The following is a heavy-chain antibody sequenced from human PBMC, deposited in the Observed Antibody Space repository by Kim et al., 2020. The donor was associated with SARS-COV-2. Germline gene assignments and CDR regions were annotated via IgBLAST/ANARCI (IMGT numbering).Heavy chain of an antibody. D-gene: IGHD3-16*01. CDR1: GFTFSSYA. CDR3: VKNEPGGNYYYYGMDV. J-gene: IGHJ6*02. Sequence: GSLRLSCSASGFTFSSYAMNWVRQAPGKGLEYVSAISSNGGSTYYADSVKGRFTISRDNSKNTLYLQMSSLRAEDTAVYYCVKNEPGGNYYYYGMDVWGQGTTVTVSS. V-gene: IGHV3-64D*09. CDR2: ISSNGGST.